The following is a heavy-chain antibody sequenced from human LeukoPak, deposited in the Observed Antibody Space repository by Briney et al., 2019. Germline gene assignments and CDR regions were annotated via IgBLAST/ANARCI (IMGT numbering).Heavy chain of an antibody. D-gene: IGHD3-10*01. CDR2: IYYSGST. J-gene: IGHJ4*02. CDR3: ARDYGSGDYYFAY. CDR1: GGSISSSSYY. V-gene: IGHV4-39*02. Sequence: SETLSLTCTVSGGSISSSSYYWGWIRQPPGKGLEWIGSIYYSGSTYYNPSLKSRVTISVDTSKNQFSLKLSSVTAADTAVYYCARDYGSGDYYFAYWGQGALVTVSP.